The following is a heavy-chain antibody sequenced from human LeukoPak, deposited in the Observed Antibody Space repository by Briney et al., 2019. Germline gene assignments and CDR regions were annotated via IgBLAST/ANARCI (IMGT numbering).Heavy chain of an antibody. V-gene: IGHV3-48*01. Sequence: GGSLRLSCAASGFTFSSYWMIWVRQAPGKGLEWVSYVSSSSSTIYYADSVKGRFTISRDNAKKSVYLQMNSLRGEDTAVYYCARATGYCRGGSCHHDAFDFWGQGTMVTVSS. D-gene: IGHD2-15*01. CDR2: VSSSSSTI. CDR3: ARATGYCRGGSCHHDAFDF. J-gene: IGHJ3*01. CDR1: GFTFSSYW.